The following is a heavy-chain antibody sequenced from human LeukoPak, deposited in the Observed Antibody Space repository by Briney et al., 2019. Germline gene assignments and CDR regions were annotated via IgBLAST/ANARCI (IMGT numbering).Heavy chain of an antibody. CDR3: ARETGSGSFLDN. Sequence: ASVKVSCKASGYTFAGYYMHWVRQAPGQGLEWMGWINPKIGGTNYAQKFQGRVTMTRDTSISTAYMELSRLGSDDTAVYYCARETGSGSFLDNWGQGTLVTVSS. J-gene: IGHJ4*02. D-gene: IGHD3-10*01. CDR2: INPKIGGT. CDR1: GYTFAGYY. V-gene: IGHV1-2*02.